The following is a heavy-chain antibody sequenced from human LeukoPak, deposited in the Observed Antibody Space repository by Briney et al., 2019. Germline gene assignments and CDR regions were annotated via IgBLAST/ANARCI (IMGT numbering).Heavy chain of an antibody. D-gene: IGHD2-8*01. CDR1: GYTFTGYY. J-gene: IGHJ3*02. V-gene: IGHV1-2*06. CDR2: INPNSGGT. CDR3: ASLIGTYDAFDI. Sequence: GASVKVSCKASGYTFTGYYMHWVRQAPGQGLEWMGRINPNSGGTNYAQKFQGRVTTTRDTSISTAYMELSRLRSDDTAVYYCASLIGTYDAFDIWGQGTMVTVSS.